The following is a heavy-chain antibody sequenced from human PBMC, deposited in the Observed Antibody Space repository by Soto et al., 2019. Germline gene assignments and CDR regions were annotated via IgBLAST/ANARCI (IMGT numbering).Heavy chain of an antibody. CDR3: ARDLIGYSGYGWAFDY. CDR2: ISSSSSTI. V-gene: IGHV3-48*01. Sequence: GGSLRLSCAASGFTFSSYSMNWVRQAPGKGLEWVSYISSSSSTIYYADSVKGRFTISRDNAKNSLYLQMNSLRAEDTAVYYCARDLIGYSGYGWAFDYWGQGTLVTVSS. J-gene: IGHJ4*02. D-gene: IGHD5-12*01. CDR1: GFTFSSYS.